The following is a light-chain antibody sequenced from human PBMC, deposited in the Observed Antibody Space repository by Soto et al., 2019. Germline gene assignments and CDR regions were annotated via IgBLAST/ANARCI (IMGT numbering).Light chain of an antibody. J-gene: IGLJ3*02. Sequence: SYELTQPPSVSVSPGQTASITCSGDKLGDKYACWYQQKPGQSPVLVIYQDSKRPSGIPERFSGSNSGNTATLPISGTQAMDEADYYCQAWDSSNWVFGGGTKLTVL. CDR3: QAWDSSNWV. V-gene: IGLV3-1*01. CDR1: KLGDKY. CDR2: QDS.